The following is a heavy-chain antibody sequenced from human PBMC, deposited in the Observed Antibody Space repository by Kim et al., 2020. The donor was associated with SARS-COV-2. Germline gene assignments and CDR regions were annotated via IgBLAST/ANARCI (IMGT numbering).Heavy chain of an antibody. J-gene: IGHJ5*02. Sequence: ADSLKGPFTITRDNSTNTLYLQMTILSAEDTAVYYCAKNKATFTLEWFDPWGQGTLFTVSS. CDR3: AKNKATFTLEWFDP. V-gene: IGHV3-23*01. D-gene: IGHD1-26*01.